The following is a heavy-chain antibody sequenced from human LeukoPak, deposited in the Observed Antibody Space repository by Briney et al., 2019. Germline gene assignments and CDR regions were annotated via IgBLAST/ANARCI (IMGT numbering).Heavy chain of an antibody. CDR3: ASTLTTGTTHLFDY. CDR1: GGSISSGDYY. V-gene: IGHV4-30-4*08. J-gene: IGHJ4*02. Sequence: PSETLSLTCTVSGGSISSGDYYWSWIRQPPGKGLEWIGYIYYSGSTYYNPSLKSRVTISVDTSKNQFSLKLSSVTAADTAVYYCASTLTTGTTHLFDYWGQGTLVTVSS. CDR2: IYYSGST. D-gene: IGHD1-1*01.